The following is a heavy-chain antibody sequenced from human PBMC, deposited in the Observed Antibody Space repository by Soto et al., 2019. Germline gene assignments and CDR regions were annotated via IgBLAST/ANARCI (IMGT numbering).Heavy chain of an antibody. V-gene: IGHV1-3*01. D-gene: IGHD3-3*01. CDR1: GYTFTSYA. Sequence: ASVKVSCKASGYTFTSYAMHWVRRAPGERLEWMGWINAGNGNTKYSQKFQGRVTITRDTSASTAYMELSSLRSDDTAVYYCARGGSIFGVVSVADVWGQGTTVTVSS. CDR2: INAGNGNT. CDR3: ARGGSIFGVVSVADV. J-gene: IGHJ6*02.